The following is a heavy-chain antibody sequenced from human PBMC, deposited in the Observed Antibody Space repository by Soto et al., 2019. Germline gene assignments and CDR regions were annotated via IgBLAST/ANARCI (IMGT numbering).Heavy chain of an antibody. J-gene: IGHJ3*02. CDR3: AKGGLAADDAFDI. V-gene: IGHV3-9*01. D-gene: IGHD3-16*01. CDR2: ISWNSGSI. CDR1: GFTFDDYA. Sequence: PGGSLRLSCASSGFTFDDYAMHLVRQAPGKGLEWVSGISWNSGSIGYADSVKGRFTISRDNAKNSLYLQMNSLRAEDTALYYCAKGGLAADDAFDIWGQGTMVTVSS.